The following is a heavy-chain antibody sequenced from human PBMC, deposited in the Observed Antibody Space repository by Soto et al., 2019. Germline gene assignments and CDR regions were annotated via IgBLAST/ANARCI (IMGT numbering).Heavy chain of an antibody. CDR1: GFNFRSYG. Sequence: QVQLVESGGGVVQPGRSLRLSCAASGFNFRSYGMHWVRQAPGKGLEWVAVISYDGSAKWYVDSVKGRFTISRDTSKNILYLQMNSLRVEDTAVYYCAKDEGAEDDILTGYPLFDYRGQGILVTVSS. CDR2: ISYDGSAK. V-gene: IGHV3-30*18. CDR3: AKDEGAEDDILTGYPLFDY. J-gene: IGHJ4*02. D-gene: IGHD3-9*01.